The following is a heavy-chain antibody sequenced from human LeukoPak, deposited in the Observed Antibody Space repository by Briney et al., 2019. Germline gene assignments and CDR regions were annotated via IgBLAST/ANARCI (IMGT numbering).Heavy chain of an antibody. J-gene: IGHJ4*02. D-gene: IGHD1-7*01. V-gene: IGHV4-39*07. CDR3: ARSGGTWIYNY. CDR2: VYYSGTT. CDR1: GDSISLSFYY. Sequence: PSETLSLTCSVSGDSISLSFYYWGWIRQPPGKALEWIGSVYYSGTTSYNPSLKSRVTISVDTSKNQFSLKLTSVTAADTAVYYCARSGGTWIYNYWGQGTLVTVSS.